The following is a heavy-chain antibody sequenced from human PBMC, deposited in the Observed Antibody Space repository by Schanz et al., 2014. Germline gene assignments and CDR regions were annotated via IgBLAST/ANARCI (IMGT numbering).Heavy chain of an antibody. J-gene: IGHJ4*02. V-gene: IGHV1-46*03. Sequence: QVQLVQSGAEVKKPGASVKVSCKASGYTLSAYSLHWVRQAPGQGLEWMGIVNPSVRGTHFAREFQGRVTVTSDTSTSTVYMELSGLRSEDTAVYYCARAFDSSGYYFDYWGQGTLVTVSS. CDR2: VNPSVRGT. D-gene: IGHD3-22*01. CDR3: ARAFDSSGYYFDY. CDR1: GYTLSAYS.